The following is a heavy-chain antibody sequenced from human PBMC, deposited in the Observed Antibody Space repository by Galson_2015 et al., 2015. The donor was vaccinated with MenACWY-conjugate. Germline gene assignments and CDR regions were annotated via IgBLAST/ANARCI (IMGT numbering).Heavy chain of an antibody. CDR3: AAPYYYDSSGYYSHYYYGMDV. CDR1: GFTFTSSA. V-gene: IGHV1-58*01. J-gene: IGHJ6*02. D-gene: IGHD3-22*01. Sequence: SVKVSCKASGFTFTSSAVQWVRQARGQRLVWIGWIVVGSGNTNYAQKFQERVTITRVMSTSTAYMELSSLRSEDTAVYYCAAPYYYDSSGYYSHYYYGMDVWGQGTTVTVSS. CDR2: IVVGSGNT.